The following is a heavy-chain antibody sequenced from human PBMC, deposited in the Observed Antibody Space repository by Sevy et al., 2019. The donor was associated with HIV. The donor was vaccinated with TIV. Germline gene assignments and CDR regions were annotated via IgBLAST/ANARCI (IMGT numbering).Heavy chain of an antibody. Sequence: GGSLRLSCAASGFTFSSYAMHWVRQAPGKGLEWVAVISYDGSNKYYANSVKGRFTISRDNSKNTLYLQMNSLRAEDTAVYYCAREGGTWGQGTLVTVSS. CDR2: ISYDGSNK. CDR3: AREGGT. CDR1: GFTFSSYA. J-gene: IGHJ4*02. V-gene: IGHV3-30-3*01.